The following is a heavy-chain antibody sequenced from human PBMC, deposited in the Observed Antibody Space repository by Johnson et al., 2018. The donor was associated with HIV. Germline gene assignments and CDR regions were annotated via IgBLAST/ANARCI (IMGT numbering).Heavy chain of an antibody. J-gene: IGHJ3*02. CDR3: AKDGGGYGDYAYDAFDI. Sequence: QVQLVESGGGVVQPGRSLRLSCAASGFTFSTYGMHWVRQAPGKGLEWVSGISWNSGSIGYADSVKGRFTISRDNSKNTLYLQMNRPRAEEQAVYYWAKDGGGYGDYAYDAFDIWGQGTMVTVSS. CDR1: GFTFSTYG. CDR2: ISWNSGSI. D-gene: IGHD4-17*01. V-gene: IGHV3-NL1*01.